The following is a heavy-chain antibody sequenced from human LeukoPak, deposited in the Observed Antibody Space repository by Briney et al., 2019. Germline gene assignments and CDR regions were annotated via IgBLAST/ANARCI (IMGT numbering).Heavy chain of an antibody. V-gene: IGHV3-7*03. CDR1: GFTFSTYW. CDR3: AKEGRAFDI. Sequence: GGSLRLSCAASGFTFSTYWMSWVRQAPGKGLEWVANIKQDGSEKYYVDSVKGRFTISRDNSKNTLYLQMNSLRAEDTAVYYCAKEGRAFDIWGQGTMVTVSS. J-gene: IGHJ3*02. CDR2: IKQDGSEK.